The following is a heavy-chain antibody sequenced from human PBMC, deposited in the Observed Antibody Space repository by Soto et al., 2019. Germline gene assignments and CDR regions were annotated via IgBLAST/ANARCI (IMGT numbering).Heavy chain of an antibody. Sequence: GGSLRLSCAASGFTFSGSAMHWVRQASGKGLEWVGRIRSKANSYATAYAASVKGRFTISRDDSKNTAYLQMNSLKTEDTAVYYCARDGANVVLVPSTTYFYGLDVWGQGTTVTVSS. J-gene: IGHJ6*02. V-gene: IGHV3-73*01. CDR3: ARDGANVVLVPSTTYFYGLDV. CDR2: IRSKANSYAT. CDR1: GFTFSGSA. D-gene: IGHD2-2*01.